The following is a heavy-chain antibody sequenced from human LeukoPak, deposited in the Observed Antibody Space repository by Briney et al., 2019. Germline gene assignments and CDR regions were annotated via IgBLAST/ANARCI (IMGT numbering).Heavy chain of an antibody. CDR3: ARDSDRVVRDYYMDV. V-gene: IGHV1-46*01. CDR1: GYTFTSYY. J-gene: IGHJ6*03. Sequence: ASVKVSCKASGYTFTSYYMHWVRQAPGQGLEWMGIINPSGGSTSYAQKFQGRVTMTRDTSTSTVYMELSSLRSEDTAVYYCARDSDRVVRDYYMDVWGKGTTVTISS. D-gene: IGHD3-10*01. CDR2: INPSGGST.